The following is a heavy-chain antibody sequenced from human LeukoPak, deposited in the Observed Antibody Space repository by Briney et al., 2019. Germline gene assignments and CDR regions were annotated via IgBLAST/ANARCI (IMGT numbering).Heavy chain of an antibody. CDR3: AKVGATDY. Sequence: PGGSLRLSCAASEFTFSNYAMHWVRQAPGKGLEWVAFIRYDGSNKYYADSVKGRFTISRDNSKNTLYLQMNSLRAEDTAVYYCAKVGATDYWGQGTLVTVSS. J-gene: IGHJ4*02. V-gene: IGHV3-30*02. CDR1: EFTFSNYA. CDR2: IRYDGSNK. D-gene: IGHD1-26*01.